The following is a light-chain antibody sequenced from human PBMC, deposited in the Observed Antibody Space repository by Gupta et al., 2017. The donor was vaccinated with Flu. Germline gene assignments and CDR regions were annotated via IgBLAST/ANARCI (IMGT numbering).Light chain of an antibody. J-gene: IGLJ3*02. CDR1: SSNIGSNT. CDR3: AAWDDSLDCWV. Sequence: QSVLTQPPSASGTPGERVTISCSGSSSNIGSNTVHWYQQLTGTAPKLLIYSNNQRPSGVPDRFSGSKTGTSASLAISGLQAEDEADYYCAAWDDSLDCWVFGGGTKLTVL. V-gene: IGLV1-44*01. CDR2: SNN.